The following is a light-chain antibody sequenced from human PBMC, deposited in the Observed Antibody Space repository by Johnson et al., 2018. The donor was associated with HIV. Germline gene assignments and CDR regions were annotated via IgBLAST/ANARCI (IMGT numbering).Light chain of an antibody. CDR2: ENN. CDR3: GTWDSSLSAYV. CDR1: SSNIGNNY. V-gene: IGLV1-51*02. J-gene: IGLJ1*01. Sequence: QSVLTQPPSVSAAPGQKVTISCSGSSSNIGNNYVSWYQQLPGTAPKLLIYENNKRPSGIPDRFSGSKSGTSATLGITGLQTGDEAGYYCGTWDSSLSAYVFGTGTMVTVL.